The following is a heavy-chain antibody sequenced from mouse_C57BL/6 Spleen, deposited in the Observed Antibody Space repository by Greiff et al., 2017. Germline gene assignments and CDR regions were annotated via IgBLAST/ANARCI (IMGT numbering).Heavy chain of an antibody. CDR1: GFTFSDYY. J-gene: IGHJ2*01. Sequence: EVHLVESGGGLVQPGGSLKLSCAASGFTFSDYYMYWVRQTPEKRLEWVAYISNGGGSTYYPDTVKGRFTISRDNAKNTLYLQMSRLKSEDTAMYYCARQGLRYDFDYWGQGTTLTVSS. D-gene: IGHD1-1*01. CDR3: ARQGLRYDFDY. CDR2: ISNGGGST. V-gene: IGHV5-12*01.